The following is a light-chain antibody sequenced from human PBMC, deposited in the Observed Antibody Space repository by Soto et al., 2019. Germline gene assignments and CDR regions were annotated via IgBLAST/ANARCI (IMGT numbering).Light chain of an antibody. V-gene: IGLV2-11*01. J-gene: IGLJ1*01. CDR2: DVS. CDR3: CTYAGSPYV. CDR1: SSDVGGYNY. Sequence: QSVLTQPRSVSGSPGQSVTISCTGTSSDVGGYNYVSWYKQHPGKAPKLMIYDVSKRPSGLPDRFSGSKSGNTASLTISRLQAEDEADYYCCTYAGSPYVFGTGTKVTVL.